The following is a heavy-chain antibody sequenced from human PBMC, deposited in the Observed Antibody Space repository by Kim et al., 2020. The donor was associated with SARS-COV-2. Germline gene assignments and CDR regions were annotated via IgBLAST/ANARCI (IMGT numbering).Heavy chain of an antibody. Sequence: SETLSLTCTVSGGSISSGGYYWSWIRQHPGKGLEWIGYIYYSGSTYYNPSLKSRVTISVDTSKNQFSLKLSSVTAADTAVYYCASRASGYYPLVDYWGQGTLVTVSS. CDR3: ASRASGYYPLVDY. CDR2: IYYSGST. J-gene: IGHJ4*02. D-gene: IGHD3-22*01. V-gene: IGHV4-31*03. CDR1: GGSISSGGYY.